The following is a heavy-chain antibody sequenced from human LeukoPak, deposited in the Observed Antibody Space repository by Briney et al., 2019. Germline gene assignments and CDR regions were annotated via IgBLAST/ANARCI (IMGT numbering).Heavy chain of an antibody. Sequence: GGSLRLSSAASGFTFSSYGMHWVRQAPGKGLEWVAFIRYDGSNKYYADSVKGRFTISRDNSKNTLYLQMNSLRAEDTAVYYCATSTVVITFGPPDYWGQGTLVTVSS. CDR3: ATSTVVITFGPPDY. CDR2: IRYDGSNK. CDR1: GFTFSSYG. J-gene: IGHJ4*02. V-gene: IGHV3-30*02. D-gene: IGHD3-22*01.